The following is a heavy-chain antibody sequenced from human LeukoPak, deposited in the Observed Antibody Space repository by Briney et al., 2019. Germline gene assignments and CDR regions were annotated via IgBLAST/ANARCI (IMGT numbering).Heavy chain of an antibody. CDR2: VYYSGST. CDR3: AREAYNWNVDAFDI. V-gene: IGHV4-59*12. CDR1: GDSISAYQ. D-gene: IGHD1-20*01. Sequence: PSETLSLTCTVSGDSISAYQWSWIRQPPGKELEWIGNVYYSGSTYYNPSLNSRVTMSLDTSKNQFSLKLSSVTAADTAVYYCAREAYNWNVDAFDIWGQGTMVTVSS. J-gene: IGHJ3*02.